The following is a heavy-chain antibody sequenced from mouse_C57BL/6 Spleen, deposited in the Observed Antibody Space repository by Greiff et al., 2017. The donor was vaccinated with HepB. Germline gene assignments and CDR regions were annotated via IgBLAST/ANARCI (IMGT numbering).Heavy chain of an antibody. CDR3: ARSRIYDGYFDY. V-gene: IGHV1-69*01. CDR2: IDPSDSYT. CDR1: GYTFTSYW. D-gene: IGHD2-3*01. J-gene: IGHJ2*01. Sequence: VQLQQPGAELVMPGASVKLSCKASGYTFTSYWMHWVKQRPGQGLEWIGEIDPSDSYTNYNQKFKGKSTLTVDKSSSTAYMQLSSLTSEDSAVYYCARSRIYDGYFDYWGQGTTLTVSS.